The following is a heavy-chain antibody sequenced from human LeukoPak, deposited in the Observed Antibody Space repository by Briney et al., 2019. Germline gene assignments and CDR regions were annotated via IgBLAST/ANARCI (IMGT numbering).Heavy chain of an antibody. CDR2: IYDTGNT. J-gene: IGHJ4*02. D-gene: IGHD6-13*01. CDR3: ARAASSWSFDY. Sequence: SETLSLTCTVSGGPLSAYYWTWIRQPPGKGLEWIGYIYDTGNTNYNPSLKSRVTMSVDTSKNQFSLKLTSVTAADTAVYYCARAASSWSFDYWGQGTLVTVSS. CDR1: GGPLSAYY. V-gene: IGHV4-59*01.